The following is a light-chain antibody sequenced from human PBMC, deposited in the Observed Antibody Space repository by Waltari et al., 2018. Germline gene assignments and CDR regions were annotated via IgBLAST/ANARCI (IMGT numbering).Light chain of an antibody. CDR2: GAS. CDR1: QSVSSSN. J-gene: IGKJ3*01. Sequence: ALTQSPATLSLSPGERATLPCRASQSVSSSNLAWYQQKPGQAPRLLIFGASSRTTGIPDRFSGSGSGTDFTLTISRLEPEDFAVYYCQQYATSPPDFGPGTKVDI. V-gene: IGKV3-20*01. CDR3: QQYATSPPD.